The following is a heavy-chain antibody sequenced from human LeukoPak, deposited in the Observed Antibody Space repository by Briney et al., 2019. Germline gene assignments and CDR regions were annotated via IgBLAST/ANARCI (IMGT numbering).Heavy chain of an antibody. CDR3: AKGLRSSNFYYGMDV. J-gene: IGHJ6*02. CDR1: GFTFSSYA. CDR2: INDSGGRT. D-gene: IGHD6-13*01. Sequence: QPGGSLRLSCAASGFTFSSYAMSWVRQAPGKGLEWVSGINDSGGRTHYADSVKGRFAISRDNSKNMLYLQLTSLRVDDTAIYYCAKGLRSSNFYYGMDVWGLGTTVTVSS. V-gene: IGHV3-23*01.